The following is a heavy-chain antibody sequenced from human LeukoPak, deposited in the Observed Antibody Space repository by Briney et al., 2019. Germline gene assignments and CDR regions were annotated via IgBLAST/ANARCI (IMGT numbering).Heavy chain of an antibody. CDR2: ISWNSGSI. D-gene: IGHD5-18*01. V-gene: IGHV3-9*01. CDR1: GFTFDDYA. J-gene: IGHJ4*02. CDR3: AKDMGGYGVDTAMVQGFDY. Sequence: GGSLRLSCAASGFTFDDYAMHWVRQAPGKGLEWVSGISWNSGSIGYADSVKGRFTISRDNAKNSLYLQMNSLRAEDTALYYCAKDMGGYGVDTAMVQGFDYWGQGTLVTVSS.